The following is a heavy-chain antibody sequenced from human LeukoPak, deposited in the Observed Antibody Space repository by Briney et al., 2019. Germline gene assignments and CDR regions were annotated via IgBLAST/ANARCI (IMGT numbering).Heavy chain of an antibody. Sequence: GGSLRLSCAASGVTFSSYAMHWVRQAPGKGLEWVAVISYDGSNKYYADSVKGRFTISRDNSKNTLYLQINSLRAEDTAVYYCASFYSTTWDPFDYWGQGTLVTVSS. CDR3: ASFYSTTWDPFDY. CDR2: ISYDGSNK. CDR1: GVTFSSYA. D-gene: IGHD6-13*01. J-gene: IGHJ4*02. V-gene: IGHV3-30-3*01.